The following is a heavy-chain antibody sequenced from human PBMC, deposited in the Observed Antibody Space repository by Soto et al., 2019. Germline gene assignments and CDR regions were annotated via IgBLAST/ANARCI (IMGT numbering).Heavy chain of an antibody. CDR2: IDWDDDK. CDR1: GFSLSTSGMR. CDR3: ARSRYYCSSTSCYPGTFDP. D-gene: IGHD2-2*01. V-gene: IGHV2-70*04. Sequence: GLTLVNPTQTLTLTCTFSGFSLSTSGMRVSWIRQPPGKALEWLARIDWDDDKFYSTSLKTRLTISKDTSKNQVVLTMTNMDPVDTATYYCARSRYYCSSTSCYPGTFDPWGQGTLVTVSS. J-gene: IGHJ5*02.